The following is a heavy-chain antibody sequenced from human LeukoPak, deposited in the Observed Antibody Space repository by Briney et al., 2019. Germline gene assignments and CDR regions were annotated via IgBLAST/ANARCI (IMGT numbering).Heavy chain of an antibody. V-gene: IGHV5-51*01. CDR2: IYPGDSDT. CDR1: GYSFTSYW. J-gene: IGHJ6*03. CDR3: ARPNYYYMDV. Sequence: KSGESLKISCKGSGYSFTSYWIGWVRQMPGKGLEWMGIIYPGDSDTRYSPSYQGNLPISADNSDRIASVPWRSHKASHTPMYYCARPNYYYMDVWRKGTTVTVSS.